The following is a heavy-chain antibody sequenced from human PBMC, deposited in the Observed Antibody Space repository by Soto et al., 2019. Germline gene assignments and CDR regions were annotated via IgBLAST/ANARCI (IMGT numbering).Heavy chain of an antibody. CDR1: GFTFSIFG. CDR3: AKSMAVAFPGFYGLDV. Sequence: QVQLVESGGGVVQPGRSLRLSCAASGFTFSIFGMHWVRQAPGKGLEWVAVISYDGGRTYYRDSVKGRFTISRDSSKNTLYLQMNSLRAEDTAVYYCAKSMAVAFPGFYGLDVWGQGTTVTVSS. V-gene: IGHV3-30*18. J-gene: IGHJ6*02. D-gene: IGHD6-19*01. CDR2: ISYDGGRT.